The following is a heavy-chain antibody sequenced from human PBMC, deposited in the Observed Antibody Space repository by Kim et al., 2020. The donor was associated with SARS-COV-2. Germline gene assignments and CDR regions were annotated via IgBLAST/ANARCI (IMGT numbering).Heavy chain of an antibody. D-gene: IGHD3-16*02. V-gene: IGHV1-3*01. J-gene: IGHJ4*02. CDR3: ARSIENYDYVWGSYRFPYYFDY. Sequence: ASVKVSCKASGYTFTSYAMHWVRQAPGQRLEWMGWINAGNGNTKYSQKFQGRVTITRDTSASTAYMELSSLRSEDTAVYYCARSIENYDYVWGSYRFPYYFDYWGQGTLVTVSS. CDR2: INAGNGNT. CDR1: GYTFTSYA.